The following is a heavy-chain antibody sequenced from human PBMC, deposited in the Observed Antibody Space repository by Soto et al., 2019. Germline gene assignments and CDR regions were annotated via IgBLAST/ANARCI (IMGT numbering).Heavy chain of an antibody. V-gene: IGHV3-33*01. CDR3: ASSIN. CDR1: GFPFSSYG. Sequence: GGSLRLSCAASGFPFSSYGMHWVRQAPGKGLDWVGVIWYDGSNKDYAESVKGRFTISRGNSKNTLYLQMNSLRADDTAVYYCASSINWGQGTLVTVSS. J-gene: IGHJ4*02. CDR2: IWYDGSNK.